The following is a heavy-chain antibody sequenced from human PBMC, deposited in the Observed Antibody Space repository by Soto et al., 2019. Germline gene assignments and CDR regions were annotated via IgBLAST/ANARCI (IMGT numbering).Heavy chain of an antibody. CDR2: MHDDGSS. CDR1: GGSFITDY. J-gene: IGHJ3*02. V-gene: IGHV4-59*01. Sequence: QVQLQESGPGLVKPSETLSLTCTVSGGSFITDYWGWIRQPPGKTLEWIGFMHDDGSSLSNPSLRGRITISLDKSNKKVSLDLTSVTAADTAMYYCARRLAGYNVYNIWGQGTIVTVSS. CDR3: ARRLAGYNVYNI. D-gene: IGHD3-10*02.